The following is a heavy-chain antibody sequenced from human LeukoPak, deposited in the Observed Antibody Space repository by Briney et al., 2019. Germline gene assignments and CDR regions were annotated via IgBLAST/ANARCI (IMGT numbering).Heavy chain of an antibody. CDR3: ARDSSYGYDY. CDR1: GSTFSNYW. J-gene: IGHJ4*02. D-gene: IGHD5-18*01. Sequence: HPGGSLRLSCAASGSTFSNYWMHWVRQAPGKGLVWVSRIKSDGTYTTYADSVKGRFTISRDNAKNTLYLQMNSLRAEDTAVYYCARDSSYGYDYWGQGTLVTVSS. V-gene: IGHV3-74*01. CDR2: IKSDGTYT.